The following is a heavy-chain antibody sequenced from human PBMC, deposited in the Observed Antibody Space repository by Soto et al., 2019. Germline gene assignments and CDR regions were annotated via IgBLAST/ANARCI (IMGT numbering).Heavy chain of an antibody. CDR2: ISAYNGNT. CDR1: GYTFTNYG. CDR3: ARGRRSDTYGRY. Sequence: ASVKVSCKXSGYTFTNYGISWVRQAPGQGLEWMGWISAYNGNTNYAQNLQGRVTMTTDTSTSTAYMELGSLRSDDTAVYYCARGRRSDTYGRYWGQGTLVTVSS. D-gene: IGHD5-18*01. V-gene: IGHV1-18*01. J-gene: IGHJ4*02.